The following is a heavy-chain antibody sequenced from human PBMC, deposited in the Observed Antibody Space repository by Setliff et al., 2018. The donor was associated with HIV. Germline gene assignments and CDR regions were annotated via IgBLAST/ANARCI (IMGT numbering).Heavy chain of an antibody. CDR2: INQYGSEK. CDR1: GFTFKDFS. J-gene: IGHJ4*02. D-gene: IGHD3-10*01. Sequence: GESLKISCAASGFTFKDFSMAWVRQAPGKGLEWVANINQYGSEKYYVDSVKGRFTISRDNAKKSLDLQMNSLRVDDTAVYYCARPGRSNYWDSFDYWGQGILVTVSS. CDR3: ARPGRSNYWDSFDY. V-gene: IGHV3-7*01.